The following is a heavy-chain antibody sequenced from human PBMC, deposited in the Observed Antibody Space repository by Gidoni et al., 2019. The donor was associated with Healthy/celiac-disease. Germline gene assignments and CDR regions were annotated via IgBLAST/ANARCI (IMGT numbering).Heavy chain of an antibody. CDR1: GFTFSSYS. CDR3: ARDYDILTGSFDY. V-gene: IGHV3-48*01. D-gene: IGHD3-9*01. CDR2: ISSSSSTI. J-gene: IGHJ4*02. Sequence: EVQLVESGGGLVQPGGSLRLSCAASGFTFSSYSMNWVRQAPGKGLEWFSYISSSSSTIYYADSVKGRFTISRDNAKNSLYLQMNSLRAEDTAVYYCARDYDILTGSFDYWGQGTLVTVSS.